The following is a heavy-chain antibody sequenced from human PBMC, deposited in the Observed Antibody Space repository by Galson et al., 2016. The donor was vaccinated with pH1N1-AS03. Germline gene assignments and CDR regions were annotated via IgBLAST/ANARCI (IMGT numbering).Heavy chain of an antibody. CDR3: ARSTRVNEGLDF. V-gene: IGHV2-5*02. CDR1: GFSLSTGGVH. Sequence: PALVKPTQTLTLTCTFSGFSLSTGGVHVAWIRQPPGKALEWLALISWDGETRYRPSLRSRLTITKDTSKNQVVLTMTNMDPVDTATYYCARSTRVNEGLDFWGQGTLVTVSS. CDR2: ISWDGET. D-gene: IGHD2-8*01. J-gene: IGHJ4*02.